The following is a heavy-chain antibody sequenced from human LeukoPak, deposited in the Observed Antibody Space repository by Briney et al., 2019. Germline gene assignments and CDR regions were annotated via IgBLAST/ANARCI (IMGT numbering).Heavy chain of an antibody. V-gene: IGHV3-23*01. CDR2: ISGSGGST. CDR3: AKDSTYYYDSSGSAIWVY. D-gene: IGHD3-22*01. J-gene: IGHJ4*02. CDR1: GFTFSSYA. Sequence: PGGSLRLSCAASGFTFSSYAMSWVRQAPGKGLEWVSAISGSGGSTYYADSVKGRFTISRDNSKNTLYLQMNSLRAEDTAVYYCAKDSTYYYDSSGSAIWVYWGQGTLVTVSS.